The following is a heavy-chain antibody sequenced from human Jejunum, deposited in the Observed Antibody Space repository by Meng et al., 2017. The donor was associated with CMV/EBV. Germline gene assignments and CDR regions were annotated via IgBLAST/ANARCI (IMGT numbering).Heavy chain of an antibody. CDR3: AREHSSSYYSNHYFDL. V-gene: IGHV3-53*05. CDR1: FTCSYNY. Sequence: FTCSYNYIHWVRQAPGKGLQWISATFNGRNTYYADAVKGRFTISRDNSKNTLWLQMDGLRPEDTAVYYCAREHSSSYYSNHYFDLWGQGTLVTVSS. D-gene: IGHD1-26*01. J-gene: IGHJ4*02. CDR2: TFNGRNT.